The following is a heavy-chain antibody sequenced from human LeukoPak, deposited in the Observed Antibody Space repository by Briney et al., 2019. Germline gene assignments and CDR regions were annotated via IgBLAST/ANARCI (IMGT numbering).Heavy chain of an antibody. Sequence: SETLSLTCAVYGGSFSGYYWSWVRQPQGKGLEWIGEINHSGSTNYIPPLKSRVTISVDTSKNQFSLKLSSVTAADTAVYYCARTKSRYSYASAIDFWGQGTLVTVSS. D-gene: IGHD5-18*01. CDR3: ARTKSRYSYASAIDF. CDR1: GGSFSGYY. CDR2: INHSGST. V-gene: IGHV4-34*01. J-gene: IGHJ4*02.